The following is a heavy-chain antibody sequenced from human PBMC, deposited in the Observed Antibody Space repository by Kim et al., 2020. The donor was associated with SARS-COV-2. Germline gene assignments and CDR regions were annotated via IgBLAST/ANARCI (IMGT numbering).Heavy chain of an antibody. Sequence: SRVTISVDTSKNQFSLKLSSVTAADTAVYYCARAAIVVVVAATPGLAFDIWGQGTMVTVSS. CDR3: ARAAIVVVVAATPGLAFDI. J-gene: IGHJ3*02. V-gene: IGHV4-39*07. D-gene: IGHD2-15*01.